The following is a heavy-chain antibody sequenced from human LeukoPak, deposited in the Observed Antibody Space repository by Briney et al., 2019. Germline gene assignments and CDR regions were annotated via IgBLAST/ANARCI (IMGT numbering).Heavy chain of an antibody. CDR3: AKVGRPFGELLYNWFDP. CDR1: GFTFSSYG. V-gene: IGHV3-30*02. Sequence: PGGSLRLSCAASGFTFSSYGMHWVRQAPGKGLEWVAFIRYDGSNKYYADSVKGRFTISRDNSKNTLYLQMNSLRAEDTAVYYCAKVGRPFGELLYNWFDPWGQGTLVTVSS. D-gene: IGHD3-10*01. J-gene: IGHJ5*02. CDR2: IRYDGSNK.